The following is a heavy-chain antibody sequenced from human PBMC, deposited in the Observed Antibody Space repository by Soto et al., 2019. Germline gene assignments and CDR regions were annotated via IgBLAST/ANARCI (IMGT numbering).Heavy chain of an antibody. CDR3: TTDSSFTMKLVRFDY. CDR2: IKSKIAGGTT. CDR1: GFTFTTAW. Sequence: EVQWLESGGGLVEPGGSLRLSCAASGFTFTTAWRNWVRQAPGKGLEWVGRIKSKIAGGTTDFAAPVKGRFTISRDDSRNMVYFQMNSLKIEDTAVYYCTTDSSFTMKLVRFDYWGLGTLVTVSS. J-gene: IGHJ4*01. D-gene: IGHD3-22*01. V-gene: IGHV3-15*07.